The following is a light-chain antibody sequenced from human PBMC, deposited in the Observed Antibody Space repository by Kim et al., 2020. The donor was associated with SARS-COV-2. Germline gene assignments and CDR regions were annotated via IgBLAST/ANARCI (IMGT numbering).Light chain of an antibody. J-gene: IGLJ2*01. CDR3: QSYDTDLHVI. Sequence: GQRVSIACTGSSSNIGACYVVHWYQQLPLTAPKLLIFGNGSRPSGVPDRFSVSKSVTSASLAITGLLGEDEAEYYCQSYDTDLHVIFCGGTQLTVL. CDR1: SSNIGACYV. CDR2: GNG. V-gene: IGLV1-40*01.